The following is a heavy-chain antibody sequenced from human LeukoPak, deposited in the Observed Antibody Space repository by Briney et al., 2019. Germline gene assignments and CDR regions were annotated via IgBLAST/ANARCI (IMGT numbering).Heavy chain of an antibody. V-gene: IGHV5-51*01. J-gene: IGHJ4*02. CDR2: IYPADSDT. CDR3: ATPTTGCSSTSCYLLF. D-gene: IGHD2-2*01. CDR1: GSTFTSHW. Sequence: GESLKISCKDSGSTFTSHWMGWLRQVPGKGLEWMGVIYPADSDTTYRPSFQGQVTISADKSISTAYLQWSSLKASDTAMYYCATPTTGCSSTSCYLLFWGQGTLVTVSS.